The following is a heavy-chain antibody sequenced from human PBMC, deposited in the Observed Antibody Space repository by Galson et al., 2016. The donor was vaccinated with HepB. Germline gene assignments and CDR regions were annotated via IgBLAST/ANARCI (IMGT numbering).Heavy chain of an antibody. V-gene: IGHV4-30-2*01. CDR1: GDSISSDAYA. Sequence: TLSLTCTVSGDSISSDAYAWAWIRLPPGKGLEWIGHIYYTGNTYYSPSLRSRVTMSVDRSKNQFSLHLTSVVAADPAVYYCARGPRLLRAFGDLVSFFYDWGQGTLITVSS. J-gene: IGHJ4*02. CDR2: IYYTGNT. CDR3: ARGPRLLRAFGDLVSFFYD. D-gene: IGHD2-8*01.